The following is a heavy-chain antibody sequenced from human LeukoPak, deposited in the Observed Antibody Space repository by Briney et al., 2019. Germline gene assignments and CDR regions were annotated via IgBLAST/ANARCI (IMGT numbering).Heavy chain of an antibody. CDR2: FNPSGGST. CDR1: GYTFTSYY. D-gene: IGHD2-15*01. CDR3: ARGVGVVVVAAASYFDY. V-gene: IGHV1-46*01. Sequence: PWASVKVSCKASGYTFTSYYMHWVRQAPGQGLEWMGIFNPSGGSTSYPQKFQGRVTMTRDMSTSTAYMELSRLRSDDTAVYYCARGVGVVVVAAASYFDYWGQGTLVTVSS. J-gene: IGHJ4*02.